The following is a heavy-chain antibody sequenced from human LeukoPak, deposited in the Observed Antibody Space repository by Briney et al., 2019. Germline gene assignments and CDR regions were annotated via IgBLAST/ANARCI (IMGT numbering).Heavy chain of an antibody. CDR1: GCTFSSNA. D-gene: IGHD2-15*01. J-gene: IGHJ4*02. CDR3: AKDLSSVVVVAATPFGY. Sequence: PGGSLRLSCAASGCTFSSNAMSWVRQAPGKGLEWVSAISGSGGSTSYADSVKGRLTISTDNSKNTLYLQMNSLRAADTAVYYCAKDLSSVVVVAATPFGYWGQGTLVTVSS. V-gene: IGHV3-23*01. CDR2: ISGSGGST.